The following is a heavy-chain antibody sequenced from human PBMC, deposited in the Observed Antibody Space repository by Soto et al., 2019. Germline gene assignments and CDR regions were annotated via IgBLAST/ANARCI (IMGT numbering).Heavy chain of an antibody. CDR2: IDPSDSYT. CDR3: ARQEDAAMAQPFDS. V-gene: IGHV5-10-1*01. CDR1: GYSFTSYW. J-gene: IGHJ4*02. D-gene: IGHD2-2*01. Sequence: GESLKISCRVSGYSFTSYWITWVRQMPGKGLEWMGNIDPSDSYTNYSPSFQGHVTISADKSISTAYLQWSSLKASDTAMYYCARQEDAAMAQPFDSWGQGTLVTVSS.